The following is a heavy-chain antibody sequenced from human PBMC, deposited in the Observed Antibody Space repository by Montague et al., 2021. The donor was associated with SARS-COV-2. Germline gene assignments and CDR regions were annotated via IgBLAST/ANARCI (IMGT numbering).Heavy chain of an antibody. Sequence: TLSLTCTVSGGYISSGSYYWSWIRQPAGRGMEWIGRIYASGSTKYNPSLKSRVTISVDTSKNQFSSKVSSVTAADTAVYYCARGLSSSWSYWFDPWGQGTLVTVSS. CDR3: ARGLSSSWSYWFDP. CDR2: IYASGST. J-gene: IGHJ5*02. CDR1: GGYISSGSYY. D-gene: IGHD6-13*01. V-gene: IGHV4-61*02.